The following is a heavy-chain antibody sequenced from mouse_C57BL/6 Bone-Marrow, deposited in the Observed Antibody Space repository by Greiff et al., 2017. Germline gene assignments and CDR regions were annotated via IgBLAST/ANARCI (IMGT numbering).Heavy chain of an antibody. CDR1: GYTFTNYW. J-gene: IGHJ3*01. D-gene: IGHD2-4*01. CDR2: IYPGGGYT. CDR3: ARSGDYRWVAY. Sequence: QVQMQQSGAELVRPGTSVKMSCKASGYTFTNYWIGWAKQRPGHGLEWIGDIYPGGGYTNYNEKFKGKATLTADKSSSTAFMQFSSLTSEDSASYYCARSGDYRWVAYWGQGTLVTVSA. V-gene: IGHV1-63*01.